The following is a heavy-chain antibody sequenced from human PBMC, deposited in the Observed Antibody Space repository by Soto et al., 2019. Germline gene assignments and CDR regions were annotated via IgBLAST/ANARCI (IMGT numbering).Heavy chain of an antibody. V-gene: IGHV4-34*01. CDR2: INHSGST. D-gene: IGHD3-10*01. CDR3: ARGNHRTYYYGSGSYYNRPYYYGMDV. CDR1: GGSFSGYY. J-gene: IGHJ6*02. Sequence: SETLSLTCAVYGGSFSGYYWSWIRQPPGKGLEWIGEINHSGSTNYNPSLKSRVTISVDTSKNQFSLKLSSVTAADTAVYYCARGNHRTYYYGSGSYYNRPYYYGMDVWGQGTTVTVSS.